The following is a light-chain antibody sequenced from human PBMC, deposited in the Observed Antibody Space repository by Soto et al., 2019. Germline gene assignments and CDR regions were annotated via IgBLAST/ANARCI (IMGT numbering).Light chain of an antibody. CDR3: QQYNNWPRT. J-gene: IGKJ1*01. Sequence: DIVLTQSPGTLSLSPGERASLPCRASHSISTNLAWYQQKPGQAPRLLIYGASTRATGIPARFSGSGSETEFTLTISSLQSEDFAVYYCQQYNNWPRTFGQGTKVDIK. CDR2: GAS. V-gene: IGKV3-15*01. CDR1: HSISTN.